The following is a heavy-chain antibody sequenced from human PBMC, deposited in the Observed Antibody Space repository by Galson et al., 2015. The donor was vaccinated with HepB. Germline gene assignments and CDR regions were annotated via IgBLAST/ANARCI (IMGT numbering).Heavy chain of an antibody. CDR1: GDSVSSNSVA. CDR2: TSYRSKWYN. Sequence: CAISGDSVSSNSVAWNWIRQSPSRGLEWLGRTSYRSKWYNDYAVSVKSRITINPDTSKNQFSLQLNSVTPEDTAVYYCARVNTDIVVVPAAMGLSYYGMDVWGQGTTVTVSS. D-gene: IGHD2-2*01. J-gene: IGHJ6*02. V-gene: IGHV6-1*01. CDR3: ARVNTDIVVVPAAMGLSYYGMDV.